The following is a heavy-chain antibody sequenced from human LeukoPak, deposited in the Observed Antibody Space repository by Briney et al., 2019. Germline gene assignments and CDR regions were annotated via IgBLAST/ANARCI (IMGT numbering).Heavy chain of an antibody. J-gene: IGHJ4*02. Sequence: EASVKVSFKASGNTFTRNYIQWVRQAPGQGLEWMGIISPSGDSTTYAQKFQGRVTMTRDTSTRTVYMELSSLRSEDTAVYYCARDAGYYVSGSSLDYWGQGTLVTVSS. CDR2: ISPSGDST. V-gene: IGHV1-46*01. CDR1: GNTFTRNY. D-gene: IGHD3-10*01. CDR3: ARDAGYYVSGSSLDY.